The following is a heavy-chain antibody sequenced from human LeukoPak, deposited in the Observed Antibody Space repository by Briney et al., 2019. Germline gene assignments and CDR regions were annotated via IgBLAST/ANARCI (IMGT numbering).Heavy chain of an antibody. D-gene: IGHD6-19*01. J-gene: IGHJ4*02. Sequence: KPGGSLRLSCAASGFTFSTYNMNWVRQAPGKELEWVSSISGSSSYIYYADSVKGRFTISRDNAKNSLYLQMNSLRAEDTAMYYCARVDSGWSKGDYWGQGTLVTVSS. CDR1: GFTFSTYN. V-gene: IGHV3-21*01. CDR2: ISGSSSYI. CDR3: ARVDSGWSKGDY.